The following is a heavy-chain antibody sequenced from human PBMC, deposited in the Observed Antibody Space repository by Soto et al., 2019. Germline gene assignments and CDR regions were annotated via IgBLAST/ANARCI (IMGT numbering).Heavy chain of an antibody. CDR1: GFAFSSYT. J-gene: IGHJ4*02. CDR2: ISRSRSDI. V-gene: IGHV3-21*01. CDR3: ALYASTWGDFDY. Sequence: GSLRLSCAASGFAFSSYTMNWVRQAPGKGLEWVSSISRSRSDISYADSVKGRFTISRDNAKNSLYLQMNSLRAEDTAVYYCALYASTWGDFDYWGQGTLVTVSS. D-gene: IGHD6-13*01.